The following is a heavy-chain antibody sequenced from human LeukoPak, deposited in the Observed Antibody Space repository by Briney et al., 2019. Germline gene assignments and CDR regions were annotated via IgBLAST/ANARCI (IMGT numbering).Heavy chain of an antibody. CDR3: AAALGQDFWSGYNY. CDR1: GGSFSGYY. V-gene: IGHV4-34*01. J-gene: IGHJ4*02. D-gene: IGHD3-3*01. Sequence: SETLSLTCAVYGGSFSGYYWSWIRQPPGKGLEWIGEINHSGSTNYNPSLKSRVTISVDTSKNQFSLELSSVTAADTAVYYCAAALGQDFWSGYNYWGQGTLATVSS. CDR2: INHSGST.